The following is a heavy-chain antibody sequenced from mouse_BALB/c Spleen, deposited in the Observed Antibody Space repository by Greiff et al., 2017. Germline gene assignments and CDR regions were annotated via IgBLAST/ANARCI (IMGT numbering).Heavy chain of an antibody. CDR3: AYQGAMDY. CDR2: IYPGDGDT. Sequence: VQLQQSGAELVRPGSSVKISCTASGYAFSSSWRNWVKQRPGQGLEWIGQIYPGDGDTNYNGKFKGKATLTADKSSSTAYMQLSSLTAEDSAVYFCAYQGAMDYWGQGTSVTVSA. V-gene: IGHV1-80*01. D-gene: IGHD5-5*01. CDR1: GYAFSSSW. J-gene: IGHJ4*01.